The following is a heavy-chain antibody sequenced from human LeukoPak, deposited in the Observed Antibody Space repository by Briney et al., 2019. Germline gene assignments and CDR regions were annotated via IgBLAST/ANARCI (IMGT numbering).Heavy chain of an antibody. CDR1: GGSFSGYY. J-gene: IGHJ4*02. D-gene: IGHD3-16*01. CDR2: INHSGST. CDR3: ARGFGATFPIDY. V-gene: IGHV4-34*01. Sequence: SETLSLTCAVYGGSFSGYYWSWIRQPPGKGLEWIGEINHSGSTNYNPSLKSRVTISVDTSKNQFSLKLSSVTAADTAVYYCARGFGATFPIDYWGQGTLVTVSS.